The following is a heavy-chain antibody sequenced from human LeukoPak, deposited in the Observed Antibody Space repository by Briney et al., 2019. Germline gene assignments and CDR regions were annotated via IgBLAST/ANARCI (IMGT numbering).Heavy chain of an antibody. CDR2: ISGSGGST. CDR3: AKDASYCSGGRCYRYFDY. J-gene: IGHJ4*02. CDR1: GFTFRSYA. V-gene: IGHV3-23*01. D-gene: IGHD2-15*01. Sequence: GGSLRLSCAASGFTFRSYAMSWVRQAPGKGLEWVSGISGSGGSTYYAASVKGRFTISRDNSKNTLNLQMNSLRAEDTAVYYCAKDASYCSGGRCYRYFDYWGQGTLVTVSS.